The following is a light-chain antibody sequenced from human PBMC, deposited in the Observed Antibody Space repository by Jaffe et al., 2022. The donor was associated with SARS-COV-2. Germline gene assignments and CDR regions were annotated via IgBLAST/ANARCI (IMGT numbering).Light chain of an antibody. CDR1: QSLLHNNGYNY. V-gene: IGKV2-28*01. Sequence: DIVMTQSPLSLPVTPGEPASISCRSSQSLLHNNGYNYLDWYLQKPGQSPQLLIYLGSNRASGVSDRFSGSGSGTDFTLKISRVEAEDVGVYYCMQALQTPLTFGGGTKVEIK. J-gene: IGKJ4*01. CDR3: MQALQTPLT. CDR2: LGS.